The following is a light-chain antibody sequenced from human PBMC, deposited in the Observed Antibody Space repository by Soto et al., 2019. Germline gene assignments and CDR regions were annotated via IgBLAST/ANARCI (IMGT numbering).Light chain of an antibody. Sequence: QLVLTQPPSASGTPGQRVTISCSGSSSNIGSNYVYWYQQLPGTAPKLLIYRNNQRPSGVPDRFSGSKSGTSASLAITGLRSEDEADYYCSAWDDSLSADVVFVGGTKLTVL. J-gene: IGLJ2*01. CDR3: SAWDDSLSADVV. CDR2: RNN. V-gene: IGLV1-47*01. CDR1: SSNIGSNY.